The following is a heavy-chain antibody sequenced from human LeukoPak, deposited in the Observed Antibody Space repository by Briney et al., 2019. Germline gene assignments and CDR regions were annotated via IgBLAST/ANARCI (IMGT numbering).Heavy chain of an antibody. J-gene: IGHJ3*02. Sequence: SETLSLTCTVSGGSINGYYCSWFRQPPGKGLEWIAEIHYSGMTNYNPSLKSRATIFADMSKNQFFLKLSSVTAADTAMYYCARDLVAATPNAFDIWGQGTMVTVSS. CDR3: ARDLVAATPNAFDI. CDR2: IHYSGMT. D-gene: IGHD2-15*01. CDR1: GGSINGYY. V-gene: IGHV4-4*08.